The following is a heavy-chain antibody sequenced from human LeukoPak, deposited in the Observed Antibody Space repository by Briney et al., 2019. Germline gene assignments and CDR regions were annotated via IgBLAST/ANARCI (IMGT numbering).Heavy chain of an antibody. CDR1: GVSFDDYY. D-gene: IGHD3-3*01. CDR2: INHSGYT. CDR3: ARDTGKSGYPDY. Sequence: SETLSLTCAVSGVSFDDYYWSWVRQTPGKGLEWIGEINHSGYTNDSPSLKSRVTMSLDNSKNQLSLKLSYVTAADTAVYYCARDTGKSGYPDYWGQGTLVTVSS. J-gene: IGHJ4*02. V-gene: IGHV4-34*10.